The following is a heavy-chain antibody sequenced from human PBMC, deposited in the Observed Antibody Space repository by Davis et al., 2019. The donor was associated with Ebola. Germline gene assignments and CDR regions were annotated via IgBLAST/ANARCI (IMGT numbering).Heavy chain of an antibody. CDR3: ARGLAYGDYFYYYYYMDV. CDR2: INHSGST. V-gene: IGHV4-34*01. Sequence: PSETLSLTCAVYGGSFSGYYWSWIRQPPGKGLEWIGEINHSGSTNYNPSLKSRVTISVDTSKNQFSLKLSSVTAADTAVYYCARGLAYGDYFYYYYYMDVWGKGTTVTVSS. J-gene: IGHJ6*03. D-gene: IGHD4-17*01. CDR1: GGSFSGYY.